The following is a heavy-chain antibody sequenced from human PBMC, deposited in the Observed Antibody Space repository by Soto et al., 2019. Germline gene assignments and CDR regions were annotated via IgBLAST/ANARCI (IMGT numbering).Heavy chain of an antibody. CDR2: IGAGNGNT. CDR1: GYAFTSDA. D-gene: IGHD2-2*01. J-gene: IGHJ6*03. CDR3: ARGSRECSSTSCVLYYYLDV. Sequence: VAAVKVSGKDSGYAFTSDAMHWVRQAPGERLEWIGWIGAGNGNTKYSQKVQGRGTITRDTSGSTAYMELRSLRSEDTAVYYCARGSRECSSTSCVLYYYLDVSGKRTTVTVSS. V-gene: IGHV1-3*01.